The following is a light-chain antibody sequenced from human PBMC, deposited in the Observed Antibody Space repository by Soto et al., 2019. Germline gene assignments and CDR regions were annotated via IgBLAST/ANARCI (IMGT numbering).Light chain of an antibody. CDR1: QSISSY. CDR3: QQSYSTPG. V-gene: IGKV1-39*01. CDR2: DAS. J-gene: IGKJ4*01. Sequence: DIQMTQSPSSLSASVGDRVTITCRASQSISSYLNWYQQKPGKAPKLLIYDASSLQSGVPSRFSGSGSGTDFTLTISSLQPEDFATYYCQQSYSTPGFGGGTKVEIK.